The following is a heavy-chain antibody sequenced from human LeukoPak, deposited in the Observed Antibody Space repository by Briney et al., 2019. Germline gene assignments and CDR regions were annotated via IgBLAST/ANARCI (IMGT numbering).Heavy chain of an antibody. Sequence: GGSLRLSCAASGFTFSSYDMHWVRQAPGKGLEWVSAISGSGGSTYYADSVKGRFTISRDNSKNTLYLQMNSLRAEDTAVYYCAKLGAVAGTGDAFDIWGQGTMVTVSS. J-gene: IGHJ3*02. CDR3: AKLGAVAGTGDAFDI. V-gene: IGHV3-23*01. CDR1: GFTFSSYD. D-gene: IGHD6-19*01. CDR2: ISGSGGST.